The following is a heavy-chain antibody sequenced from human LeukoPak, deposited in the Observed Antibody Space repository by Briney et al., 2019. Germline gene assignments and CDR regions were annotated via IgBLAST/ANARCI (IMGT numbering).Heavy chain of an antibody. D-gene: IGHD6-19*01. CDR1: GFTFSGYG. CDR3: ARMAVAGFIDY. J-gene: IGHJ4*02. CDR2: IWYDGSNK. Sequence: GGSLRLSCAASGFTFSGYGMHWVRQAPGKGLEWVAVIWYDGSNKYYADSVKGRFTISRDNSKDTLYLQMNSLRAEDTAVYYCARMAVAGFIDYWGQGTLVTVSS. V-gene: IGHV3-33*01.